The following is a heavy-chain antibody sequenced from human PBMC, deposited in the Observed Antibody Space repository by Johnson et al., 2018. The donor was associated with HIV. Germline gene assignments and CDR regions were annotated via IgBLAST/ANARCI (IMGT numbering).Heavy chain of an antibody. D-gene: IGHD6-19*01. Sequence: QVQLVESGGGVVQTGGSLRLSCAASGFTFSSYGMHWVRQAPGKGLEWVAFIRYDGSNKYYADSVTGRFTISRDNSENTLYLQMNSLRAEDTAVYYCAKARSSGQGAFDIWGQGTLVTVSS. CDR3: AKARSSGQGAFDI. CDR2: IRYDGSNK. J-gene: IGHJ3*02. V-gene: IGHV3-30*02. CDR1: GFTFSSYG.